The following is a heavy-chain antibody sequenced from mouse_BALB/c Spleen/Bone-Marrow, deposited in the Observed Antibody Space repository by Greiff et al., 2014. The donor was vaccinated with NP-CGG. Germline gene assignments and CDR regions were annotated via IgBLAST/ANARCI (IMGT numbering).Heavy chain of an antibody. CDR2: IWSGGGT. V-gene: IGHV2-4-1*01. CDR1: GFSLTSYD. Sequence: QVQLKQSGPGLVQPSQSLSITCTVSGFSLTSYDVHWVRQSPGKGLEWLGGIWSGGGTDYDAAFISRLNITKDNSKSQVFFKMNNLQADDTAIYFCARKDYRYDYFDYWGQGTTLTVSS. D-gene: IGHD2-14*01. CDR3: ARKDYRYDYFDY. J-gene: IGHJ2*01.